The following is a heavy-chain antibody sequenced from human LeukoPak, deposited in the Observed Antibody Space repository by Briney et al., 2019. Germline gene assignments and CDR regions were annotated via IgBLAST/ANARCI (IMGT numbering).Heavy chain of an antibody. CDR3: ARDRDRGIAARQVDY. CDR1: GYTFTSYG. Sequence: ASVKVSCKASGYTFTSYGISWVRQRPRQGLEWMGRISAYNGNTNYAQNLQGRVTMTTDTSTRTAYIELRSLRSDDTAVYYCARDRDRGIAARQVDYWGQGTLVTVSS. CDR2: ISAYNGNT. J-gene: IGHJ4*02. V-gene: IGHV1-18*01. D-gene: IGHD6-6*01.